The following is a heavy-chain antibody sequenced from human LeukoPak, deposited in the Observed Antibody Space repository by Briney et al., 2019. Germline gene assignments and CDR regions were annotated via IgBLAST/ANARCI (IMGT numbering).Heavy chain of an antibody. CDR3: AKDRVYYDSSGYYVY. Sequence: PGGSLRLSCAASGFTFSSYAMSWVRQAPGKGLEWVSAISGSGGSTYYADSVKGRFTISRDNSKNTLYLQMNSLRAEDTAVYYCAKDRVYYDSSGYYVYWGQGTLVTVSS. J-gene: IGHJ4*02. CDR2: ISGSGGST. V-gene: IGHV3-23*01. CDR1: GFTFSSYA. D-gene: IGHD3-22*01.